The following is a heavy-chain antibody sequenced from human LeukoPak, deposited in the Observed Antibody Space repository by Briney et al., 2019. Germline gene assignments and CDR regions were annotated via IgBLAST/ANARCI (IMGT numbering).Heavy chain of an antibody. Sequence: GGSLRLSCAVSGITLSNYGMSWVRQAPGKGLERVAGMSDSGGRTNYADSVKGRFTISRDNPKNTLYLQMNSLRAEDTAVYFCAKRGVVIRVILVGFHKEAYYFDSWGQGALVTVSS. V-gene: IGHV3-23*01. D-gene: IGHD3-22*01. CDR3: AKRGVVIRVILVGFHKEAYYFDS. J-gene: IGHJ4*02. CDR1: GITLSNYG. CDR2: MSDSGGRT.